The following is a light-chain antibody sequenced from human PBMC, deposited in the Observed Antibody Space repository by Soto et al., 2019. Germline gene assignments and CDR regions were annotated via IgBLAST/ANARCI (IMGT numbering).Light chain of an antibody. CDR1: QSISTY. J-gene: IGKJ1*01. CDR2: AAS. V-gene: IGKV1-39*01. Sequence: DIQMTQSPSSLSASVGDRVTITCRASQSISTYLHWYQQKPGKAPNLLIYAASTLQSGVPSRFSGSGSGTDFTLTIRSLEPEDFAVYYCQQRYNWPWTFGQGTKVDIK. CDR3: QQRYNWPWT.